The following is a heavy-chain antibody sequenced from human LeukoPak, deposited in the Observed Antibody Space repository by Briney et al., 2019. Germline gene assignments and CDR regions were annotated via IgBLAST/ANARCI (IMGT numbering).Heavy chain of an antibody. CDR3: ARVDRRYVWGSYHYYYYYYMDV. D-gene: IGHD3-16*02. V-gene: IGHV4-39*07. J-gene: IGHJ6*03. CDR2: IYYSGST. Sequence: SETLSLTCTVSGGSISSSSYYWGWIRQPPGKGLEWIGSIYYSGSTYYNPSLKSRVTISVDTSKNQFSLKLSSVTAADTAVYYCARVDRRYVWGSYHYYYYYYMDVWGKGTTVTVSS. CDR1: GGSISSSSYY.